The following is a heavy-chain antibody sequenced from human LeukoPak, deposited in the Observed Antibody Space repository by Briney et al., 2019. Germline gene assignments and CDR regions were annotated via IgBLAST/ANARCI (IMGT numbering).Heavy chain of an antibody. D-gene: IGHD2-21*01. CDR1: GFTFSSYS. CDR2: ISSSSSTI. V-gene: IGHV3-48*01. CDR3: AREDCGGDCYFAY. J-gene: IGHJ4*02. Sequence: HAGGSLRLSCAVSGFTFSSYSMNWVRQAPGKGLEWVSYISSSSSTIYYADSVKGRFTISRDNAKNSLYLQMNSLRAEDTAVYYCAREDCGGDCYFAYWGQGTLVTVSS.